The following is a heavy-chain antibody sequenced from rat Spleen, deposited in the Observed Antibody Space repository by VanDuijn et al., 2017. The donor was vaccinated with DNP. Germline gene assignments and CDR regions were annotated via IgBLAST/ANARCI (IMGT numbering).Heavy chain of an antibody. CDR3: ARHVLPLRVWDY. CDR2: ISTDGGRT. D-gene: IGHD4-1*01. CDR1: GLIFSNYD. J-gene: IGHJ2*01. Sequence: EVRLVESGGGLVQPGRSLKVSCAASGLIFSNYDMAWVRQAPAKGLEWVASISTDGGRTYYGDSVRGRFTISRDNAKSILYLQMNSLRSDDMATYYCARHVLPLRVWDYWGQGVMVTVSS. V-gene: IGHV5-25*01.